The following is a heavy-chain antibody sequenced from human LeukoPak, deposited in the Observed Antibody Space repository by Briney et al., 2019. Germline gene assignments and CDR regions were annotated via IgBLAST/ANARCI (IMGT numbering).Heavy chain of an antibody. CDR1: GYTFTGYY. Sequence: ASVKVSCKASGYTFTGYYMHWVRQAPGQGLEWMGWINPNSGGTNYALKFQGRVTMTRDTSISTAYMELSRLRSDDTAVYYCARAPYSSSSIQWGLYDYYYYYMDVWGKGTTVTVSS. J-gene: IGHJ6*03. CDR3: ARAPYSSSSIQWGLYDYYYYYMDV. D-gene: IGHD6-6*01. CDR2: INPNSGGT. V-gene: IGHV1-2*02.